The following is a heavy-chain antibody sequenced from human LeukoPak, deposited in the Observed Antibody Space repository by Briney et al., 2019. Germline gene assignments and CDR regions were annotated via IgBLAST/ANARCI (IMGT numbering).Heavy chain of an antibody. CDR2: IYTSGST. CDR1: GGSFSGYY. V-gene: IGHV4-4*07. D-gene: IGHD5-12*01. J-gene: IGHJ4*02. CDR3: ARDQGKGGYSGYDPYFDY. Sequence: SETLSLTCAVYGGSFSGYYWSWIRQPAGKGLEWIGRIYTSGSTNYNPSLKSRVTMSVDTSKNQFSLKLSSVTAADTAVYYCARDQGKGGYSGYDPYFDYWGQGTLVTVSS.